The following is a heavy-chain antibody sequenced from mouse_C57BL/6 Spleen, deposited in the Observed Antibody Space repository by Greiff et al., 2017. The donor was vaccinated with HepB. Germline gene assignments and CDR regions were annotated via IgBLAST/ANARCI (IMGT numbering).Heavy chain of an antibody. CDR2: IDPSDSET. CDR3: SRGAQATYYAMDY. J-gene: IGHJ4*01. V-gene: IGHV1-52*01. CDR1: GYTFTSYW. D-gene: IGHD3-2*02. Sequence: QVQLQQPGAELVRPGSSVKLSCKASGYTFTSYWMHWVKQRPIQGLEWIGNIDPSDSETHYNQKFKDKATLTVDKSSSTAYMQLSSLTSEDSAVYYYSRGAQATYYAMDYWGQGTSVTVSS.